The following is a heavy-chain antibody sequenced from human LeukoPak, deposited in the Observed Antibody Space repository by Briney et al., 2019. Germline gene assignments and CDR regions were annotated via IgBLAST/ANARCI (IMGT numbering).Heavy chain of an antibody. D-gene: IGHD2-15*01. CDR3: AADPHSPYPGA. CDR1: GFTFTSSA. Sequence: SVKVSCKSSGFTFTSSAMQWVRQARGQRLEWIGWIVVGSGNTNYAQKFQERVTITRDMSTSTTYMELSSLRSEDTAVYYCAADPHSPYPGAWGQGTLVTVSS. CDR2: IVVGSGNT. V-gene: IGHV1-58*02. J-gene: IGHJ4*02.